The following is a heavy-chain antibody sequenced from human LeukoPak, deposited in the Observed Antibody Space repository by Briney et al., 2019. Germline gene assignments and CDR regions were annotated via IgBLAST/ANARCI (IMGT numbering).Heavy chain of an antibody. J-gene: IGHJ4*02. CDR3: ARLAFYSDPFDY. CDR1: GGSVSSGSYY. CDR2: VYYSGST. D-gene: IGHD4-11*01. V-gene: IGHV4-39*01. Sequence: KASETLSLTCTVSGGSVSSGSYYWSWIRQPPGKGLEWIGSVYYSGSTYYNPSLKSRVTISVDTSKNQFSLKLSSVTAADTAVYYCARLAFYSDPFDYWGQGTLVTVSS.